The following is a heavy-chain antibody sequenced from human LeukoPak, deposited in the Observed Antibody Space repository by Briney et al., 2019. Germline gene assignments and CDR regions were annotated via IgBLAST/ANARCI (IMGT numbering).Heavy chain of an antibody. CDR2: IYDSGST. CDR1: GGSIRSSYYY. V-gene: IGHV4-39*01. Sequence: SETLSLTCTVSGGSIRSSYYYWGWTRQPPGKGLEWIGSIYDSGSTYYNPSLKSRVTISVDTSKNQFSLKLNSVTAADTAVYYCAAPGWRDLFDYWGQGTLVTVSS. J-gene: IGHJ4*02. CDR3: AAPGWRDLFDY. D-gene: IGHD6-19*01.